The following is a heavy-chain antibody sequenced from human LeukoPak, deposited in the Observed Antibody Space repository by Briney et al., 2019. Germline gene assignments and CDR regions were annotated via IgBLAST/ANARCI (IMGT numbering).Heavy chain of an antibody. J-gene: IGHJ5*02. D-gene: IGHD6-19*01. Sequence: GRSLRLSCAASGFTFSSYGMHWVRQAPGKGLEWVAVISYDGSNKYYADSVKGRFTISRDNSKNTLYLQMNSLRAEDTAVYYCAKDRGGYSSGWFDPWGQGTLATVSS. V-gene: IGHV3-30*18. CDR3: AKDRGGYSSGWFDP. CDR2: ISYDGSNK. CDR1: GFTFSSYG.